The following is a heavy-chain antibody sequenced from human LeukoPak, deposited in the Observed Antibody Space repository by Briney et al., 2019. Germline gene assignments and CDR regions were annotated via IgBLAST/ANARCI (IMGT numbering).Heavy chain of an antibody. CDR2: INHSGST. D-gene: IGHD1-26*01. Sequence: SETLSLTCAVYGGSFSGYYWSWIRQPPGKGLEWIGEINHSGSTNYNPSLKSRVTISVDTSKNQFSLKLSFVTAADTAVYYCARIVGASDYWGQGTLVTVSS. CDR3: ARIVGASDY. CDR1: GGSFSGYY. V-gene: IGHV4-34*01. J-gene: IGHJ4*02.